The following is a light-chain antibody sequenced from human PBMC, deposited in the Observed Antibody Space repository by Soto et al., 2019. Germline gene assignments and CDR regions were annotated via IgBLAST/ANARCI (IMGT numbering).Light chain of an antibody. CDR1: SSNIGRYT. V-gene: IGLV1-44*01. J-gene: IGLJ2*01. Sequence: QSVLTQPPSASGSPGQRVTISCSGSSSNIGRYTVNWYQQLPGTAPKLLIFTDNQRPSGVPDRFSGSKSGSSASLDISGLESEDEDDYYCAAWDDSRSAHVVFGGGTKLTVL. CDR2: TDN. CDR3: AAWDDSRSAHVV.